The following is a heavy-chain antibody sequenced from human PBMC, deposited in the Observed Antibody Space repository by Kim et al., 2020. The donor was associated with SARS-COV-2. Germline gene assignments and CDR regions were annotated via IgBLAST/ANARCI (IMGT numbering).Heavy chain of an antibody. J-gene: IGHJ4*02. V-gene: IGHV3-66*01. CDR2: RT. CDR3: AREPSTYFDY. Sequence: RTSYPDSVTGSIAITRDDARNKVYLQVNSVGAEDTAVYFCAREPSTYFDYWGQGTLVTVSS.